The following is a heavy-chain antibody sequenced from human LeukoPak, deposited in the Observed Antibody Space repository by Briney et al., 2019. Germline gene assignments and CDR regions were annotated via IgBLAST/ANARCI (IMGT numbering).Heavy chain of an antibody. Sequence: SETLSLTCTVSGGSISTYYWSWIRRPPGKGLEWIAYIHASGPTNYNPSLKNRITKSVDTSKNQFSLKLSSVTAGDRAVYYCARHDAGIAARPFDNWGQGTVVTVSS. V-gene: IGHV4-4*09. CDR2: IHASGPT. D-gene: IGHD6-6*01. CDR3: ARHDAGIAARPFDN. J-gene: IGHJ4*02. CDR1: GGSISTYY.